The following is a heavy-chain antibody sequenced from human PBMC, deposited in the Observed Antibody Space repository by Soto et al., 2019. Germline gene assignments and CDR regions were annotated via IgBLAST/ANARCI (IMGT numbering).Heavy chain of an antibody. Sequence: GGSLRLSCAASGFTLSSYGMHWVRQAPGKGLEWVAVISYDGSNKYYADSVKGRFTISRDNSKNTLYLQMNSLRAEDTAVYYCAKDRIVVVPAAHLMGADVWGQGTTVTVSS. CDR1: GFTLSSYG. D-gene: IGHD2-2*01. J-gene: IGHJ6*02. CDR2: ISYDGSNK. CDR3: AKDRIVVVPAAHLMGADV. V-gene: IGHV3-30*18.